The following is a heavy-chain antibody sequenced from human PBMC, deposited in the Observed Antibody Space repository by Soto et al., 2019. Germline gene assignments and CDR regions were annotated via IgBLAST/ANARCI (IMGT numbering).Heavy chain of an antibody. D-gene: IGHD2-15*01. Sequence: QVQLQESGPGLVKPSETLSLTCTVSGGSISTYYWSWIRQPPGKGLEWIGYIYYTGSTNYNPSLKSRVTRSVDTSKNQFSLTLSSVTAADPAVYYCARASGCSGDSCAFDPWGQGTLVTVSS. CDR1: GGSISTYY. V-gene: IGHV4-59*01. CDR2: IYYTGST. CDR3: ARASGCSGDSCAFDP. J-gene: IGHJ5*02.